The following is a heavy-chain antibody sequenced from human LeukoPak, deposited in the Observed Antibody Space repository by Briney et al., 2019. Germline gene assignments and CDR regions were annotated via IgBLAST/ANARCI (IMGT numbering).Heavy chain of an antibody. D-gene: IGHD3-16*01. CDR2: ISGSSGII. J-gene: IGHJ6*02. Sequence: GGSLRLSCAASGFTFNTYTMNWVRQAPGKGLEWVSYISGSSGIIDYADSVRGRFTISRDSAKNSLYLQMSNLRAEDTAVYFCARGGGLDVWGQGATVTVSS. V-gene: IGHV3-48*04. CDR1: GFTFNTYT. CDR3: ARGGGLDV.